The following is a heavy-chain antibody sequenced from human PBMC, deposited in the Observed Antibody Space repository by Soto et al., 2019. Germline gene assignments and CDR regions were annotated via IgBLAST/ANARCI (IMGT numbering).Heavy chain of an antibody. CDR2: IIPIFGTA. CDR3: ARGSDDSSGYYYFDY. CDR1: GGTFSSYA. Sequence: SVKVSCKASGGTFSSYAISWVRQAPGQGLDWMGGIIPIFGTANYAQKFQGRVTITADESTSTAYMELSSLRSEDTAVYYCARGSDDSSGYYYFDYWGQGTLVTVSS. D-gene: IGHD3-22*01. V-gene: IGHV1-69*13. J-gene: IGHJ4*02.